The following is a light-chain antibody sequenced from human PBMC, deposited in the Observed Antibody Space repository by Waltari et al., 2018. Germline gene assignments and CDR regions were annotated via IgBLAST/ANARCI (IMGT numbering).Light chain of an antibody. CDR1: QSGSNF. J-gene: IGKJ4*02. CDR3: QQSSNWPSLT. CDR2: EAS. V-gene: IGKV3-11*01. Sequence: EILLTQPPATLSLSPGERATLTCRASQSGSNFLAWYQQKPDQAPRHLIYEASKRANRIPGPFGGSGAGTDFSLTSSSLASEGFAVYYCQQSSNWPSLTFGGGTKVEIK.